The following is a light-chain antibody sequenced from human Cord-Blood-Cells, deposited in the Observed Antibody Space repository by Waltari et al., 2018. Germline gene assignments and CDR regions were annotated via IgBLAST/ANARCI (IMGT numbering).Light chain of an antibody. Sequence: QSALTQPASVSGSPGQSITISCTATSSDVGGSNYVPWYQQHPGKAPERMIYDVSNRPSGVSNRFSGSKSGNTASLTISGLQAEDEADYYCSSYTSSSTLWVFGGGTKLTVL. V-gene: IGLV2-14*03. CDR2: DVS. CDR3: SSYTSSSTLWV. J-gene: IGLJ3*02. CDR1: SSDVGGSNY.